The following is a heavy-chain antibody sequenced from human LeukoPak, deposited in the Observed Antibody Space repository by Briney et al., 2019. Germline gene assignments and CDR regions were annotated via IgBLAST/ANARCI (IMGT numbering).Heavy chain of an antibody. V-gene: IGHV3-23*01. CDR2: ISGSGGST. CDR1: GFTFSSYA. CDR3: ARVDLHDAFDI. Sequence: GGSLRLSCAASGFTFSSYAMSWVRQAPGKGLEWVSAISGSGGSTYYADSVKGRFTISRDNAKNSLYLQMNSLRAEDTAVYYCARVDLHDAFDIWGQGTMVTVSS. J-gene: IGHJ3*02.